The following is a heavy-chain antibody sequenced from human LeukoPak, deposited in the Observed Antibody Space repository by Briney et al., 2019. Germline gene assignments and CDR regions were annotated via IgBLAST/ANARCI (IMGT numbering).Heavy chain of an antibody. J-gene: IGHJ4*02. CDR3: AKVVYSSSFPSDC. CDR2: IRGSSNAV. Sequence: QSGGSLRLSCAASGFTFSSYSLSWVRQAPGKGLEWVSYIRGSSNAVYYADSVKGRFTISRDDVKNSLYLQMNSLRAEDTAVYYCAKVVYSSSFPSDCWGQGTLVTVSS. D-gene: IGHD6-6*01. V-gene: IGHV3-48*01. CDR1: GFTFSSYS.